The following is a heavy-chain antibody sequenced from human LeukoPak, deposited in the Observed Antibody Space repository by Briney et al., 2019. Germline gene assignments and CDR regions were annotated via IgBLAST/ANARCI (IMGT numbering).Heavy chain of an antibody. CDR1: GGSINGYY. J-gene: IGHJ4*02. D-gene: IGHD3-10*01. CDR2: VYRNDNT. V-gene: IGHV4-59*08. Sequence: SETLSLTSTVSGGSINGYYWSWIRQPPGKGLEWIGYVYRNDNTNYNPSLKSRVTMSVDTSKSQFSLRLSSVTAADTAVYYCARQAYYSESGSWTGFDYWGQGTLVPVSS. CDR3: ARQAYYSESGSWTGFDY.